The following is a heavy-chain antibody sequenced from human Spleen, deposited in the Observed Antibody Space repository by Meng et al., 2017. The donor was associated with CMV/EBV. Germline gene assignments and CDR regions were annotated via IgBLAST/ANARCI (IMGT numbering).Heavy chain of an antibody. J-gene: IGHJ5*02. CDR2: IHPHRGDT. D-gene: IGHD2-2*01. CDR1: GYTFTAHY. CDR3: ARDLIPAATSDWFDP. Sequence: ASVKVSCKASGYTFTAHYFHWVRQAPGQGLEWMGWIHPHRGDTNYAQQFQGRVTLTRDTSINTGYMELTRLTSDDTAVYYCARDLIPAATSDWFDPWGQGTLVTVSS. V-gene: IGHV1-2*02.